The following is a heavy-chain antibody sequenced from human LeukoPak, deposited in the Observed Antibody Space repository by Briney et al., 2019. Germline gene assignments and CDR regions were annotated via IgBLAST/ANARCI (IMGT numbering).Heavy chain of an antibody. CDR2: ISSSGGNT. D-gene: IGHD2-15*01. CDR3: ARASGRGLYYFDY. V-gene: IGHV3-64*01. J-gene: IGHJ4*02. Sequence: GGSLSLSRAASGFTFNTYAMHWVRQAPGKGLEFVSSISSSGGNTYYANSVKGRFTISRDDSKNTLYLQMGSLRPEDMAVYYCARASGRGLYYFDYWGQGTLVTVSS. CDR1: GFTFNTYA.